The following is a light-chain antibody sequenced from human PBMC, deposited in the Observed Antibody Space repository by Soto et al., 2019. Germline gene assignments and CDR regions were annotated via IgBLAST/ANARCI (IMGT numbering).Light chain of an antibody. Sequence: QSVLTQPPSVSGAPGPRVTISCTETSSNIGAGYDVHWYQQLPGTAPKLLIYGNTNRPSGVPDRFSGSKSGTSASLAITGIQAEDEADYYCQAYDSSLSDGVFGGGTQVTVL. V-gene: IGLV1-40*01. CDR3: QAYDSSLSDGV. CDR2: GNT. J-gene: IGLJ3*02. CDR1: SSNIGAGYD.